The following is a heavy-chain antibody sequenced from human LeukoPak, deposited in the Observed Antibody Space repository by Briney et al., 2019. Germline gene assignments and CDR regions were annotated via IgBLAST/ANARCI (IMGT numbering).Heavy chain of an antibody. D-gene: IGHD3-3*01. J-gene: IGHJ5*02. Sequence: TSETLSLTCTVSGCSISSSSYYWGWIRQPPGKRLEWIGSIYYSGSTYYNPSLKSRVTISVETSKNQFSLKLSSVTAADTAVYYCARDSSPGGYDFWSGYYKGGWFDPWGQGTLVTVSS. CDR2: IYYSGST. V-gene: IGHV4-39*07. CDR1: GCSISSSSYY. CDR3: ARDSSPGGYDFWSGYYKGGWFDP.